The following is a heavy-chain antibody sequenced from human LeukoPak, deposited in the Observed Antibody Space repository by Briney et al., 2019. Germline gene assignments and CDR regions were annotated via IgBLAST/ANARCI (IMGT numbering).Heavy chain of an antibody. CDR1: GFTFSSYG. V-gene: IGHV3-30*18. Sequence: GRSLRFSCAASGFTFSSYGMHWVRQAPGKGLEWVAVISYDGSNKYYADSVKGRFTISRDNSKNTLYLQMNSLRAEDTAVYYCAKTFGSYDILTGYYAADAFDIWGQGTMVTVSS. CDR3: AKTFGSYDILTGYYAADAFDI. CDR2: ISYDGSNK. D-gene: IGHD3-9*01. J-gene: IGHJ3*02.